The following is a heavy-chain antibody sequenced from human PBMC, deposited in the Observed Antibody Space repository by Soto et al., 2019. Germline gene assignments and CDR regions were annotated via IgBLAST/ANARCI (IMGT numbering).Heavy chain of an antibody. CDR3: AKGQNSGTYRFYFDY. CDR1: GFPFWTYS. J-gene: IGHJ4*02. Sequence: GGSLRLSCEASGFPFWTYSMSWVRQAPRKGLEWVSGISGSGTATYYTDSVKGRFTVSRDNSKDTLFLQMNTLRVEDTAVYYCAKGQNSGTYRFYFDYWGQGALVTVSS. CDR2: ISGSGTAT. V-gene: IGHV3-23*01. D-gene: IGHD1-26*01.